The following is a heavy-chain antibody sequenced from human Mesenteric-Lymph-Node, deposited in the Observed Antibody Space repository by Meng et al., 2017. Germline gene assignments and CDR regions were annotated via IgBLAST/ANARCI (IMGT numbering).Heavy chain of an antibody. CDR2: FVNNVDT. J-gene: IGHJ4*02. CDR1: GYTFASYG. V-gene: IGHV1-18*01. D-gene: IGHD3-10*01. Sequence: LLQAGPEVKKPGASVRVSCEASGYTFASYGISWLRQAPGQGLEWMGWFVNNVDTYSAQKFQGRVTMTTDTHTSTAFMELRSLRSDDTAVYYCARGTPGRSYSDYWGQGTLVTVSS. CDR3: ARGTPGRSYSDY.